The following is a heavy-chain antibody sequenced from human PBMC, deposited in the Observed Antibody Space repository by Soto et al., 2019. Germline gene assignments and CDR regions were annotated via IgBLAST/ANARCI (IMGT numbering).Heavy chain of an antibody. V-gene: IGHV1-3*01. CDR3: ARFPYHSWSLRPFFDY. CDR2: ISAGNGNT. CDR1: GYTFTSYA. D-gene: IGHD3-10*01. J-gene: IGHJ4*02. Sequence: ASVKVSCKASGYTFTSYAMHWVRQAPGQRLEWMGWISAGNGNTKYSQKFQGRVTITRDTSASTAYMELSSLRSEDTAVYYCARFPYHSWSLRPFFDYWGQGTLVTVSS.